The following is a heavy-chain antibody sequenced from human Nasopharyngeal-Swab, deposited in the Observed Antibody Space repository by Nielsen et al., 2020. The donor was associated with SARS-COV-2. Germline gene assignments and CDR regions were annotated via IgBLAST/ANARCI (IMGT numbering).Heavy chain of an antibody. D-gene: IGHD5-12*01. Sequence: AAVKVSCKASGYTFTDYYMHWVRQAAGQGLEWMGRINPNSGGTNYAQKFQGRVTMTRDTSISTAYMELSRLRSDDTAVYFCARTREALNSGHDPQGFWGLGTLVTVSS. CDR2: INPNSGGT. CDR3: ARTREALNSGHDPQGF. V-gene: IGHV1-2*06. CDR1: GYTFTDYY. J-gene: IGHJ4*02.